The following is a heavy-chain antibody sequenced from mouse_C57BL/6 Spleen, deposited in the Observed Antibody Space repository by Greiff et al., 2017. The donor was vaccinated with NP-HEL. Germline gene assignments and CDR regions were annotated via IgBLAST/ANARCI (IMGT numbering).Heavy chain of an antibody. D-gene: IGHD2-2*01. Sequence: EVQLQQSGPELVKPGASVKISCKASGYTFTDYYMNWVKQSHGQRLEWIGDINPNNGGTSYNQKFKGKATLTVDKSSSTAYMGLRSLTSEDSAVYYRARSRGGYDADYYAMDDWGQGTSVTVSS. CDR3: ARSRGGYDADYYAMDD. CDR2: INPNNGGT. CDR1: GYTFTDYY. V-gene: IGHV1-26*01. J-gene: IGHJ4*01.